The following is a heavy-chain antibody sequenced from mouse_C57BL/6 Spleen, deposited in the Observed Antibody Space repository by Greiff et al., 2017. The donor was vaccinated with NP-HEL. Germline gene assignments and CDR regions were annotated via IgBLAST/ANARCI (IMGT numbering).Heavy chain of an antibody. J-gene: IGHJ2*01. D-gene: IGHD4-1*01. Sequence: VQLQQSGPELVKPGASVKISCKASGYSFTGYYMNWVKQSPEKSLEWIGEINPSTGGTTYNQKFKAKATLTVDKSSSTAYMQLKSLTSEDSAVYYCAGTGSYFDYWGQGTTLTVSS. CDR1: GYSFTGYY. V-gene: IGHV1-42*01. CDR3: AGTGSYFDY. CDR2: INPSTGGT.